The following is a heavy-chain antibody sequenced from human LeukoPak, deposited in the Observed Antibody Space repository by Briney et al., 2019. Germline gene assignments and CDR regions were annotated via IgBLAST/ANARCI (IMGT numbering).Heavy chain of an antibody. Sequence: ASVKVSCKASGYTFTSYYMHWVRQAPGQGLEWMGRINPNSGGTNYAQKFQGRVTMTRDTSISTAYMELSRLRSDDTAVCYCARDIMAIVGASGYWGQGTLVTVSS. V-gene: IGHV1-2*06. J-gene: IGHJ4*02. CDR1: GYTFTSYY. CDR3: ARDIMAIVGASGY. CDR2: INPNSGGT. D-gene: IGHD1-26*01.